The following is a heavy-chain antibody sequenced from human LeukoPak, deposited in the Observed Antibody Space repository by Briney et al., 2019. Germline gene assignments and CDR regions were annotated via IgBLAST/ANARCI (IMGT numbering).Heavy chain of an antibody. J-gene: IGHJ4*02. CDR3: AKEGQDIVVVPAAISTVNYFDY. Sequence: GGTLRLSCAASGFTFSSYGMSWVRQAPGKGLEWVSAISGSGGSTYYADSVKGRFTISRDNSKNTLYLQMNSLRAEDTAVYYCAKEGQDIVVVPAAISTVNYFDYWGQGTLVTVSS. CDR2: ISGSGGST. D-gene: IGHD2-2*02. CDR1: GFTFSSYG. V-gene: IGHV3-23*01.